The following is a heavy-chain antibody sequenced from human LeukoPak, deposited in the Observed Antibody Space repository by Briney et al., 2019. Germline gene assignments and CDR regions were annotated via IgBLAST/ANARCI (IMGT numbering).Heavy chain of an antibody. J-gene: IGHJ3*02. D-gene: IGHD2-2*01. V-gene: IGHV1-46*01. CDR3: ASCVVVPGVRSDAFDI. CDR2: INPSGGST. CDR1: GYTFTSYY. Sequence: ASVKVSCKASGYTFTSYYMHWVRQAPGQGLEWMGIINPSGGSTSYAQKFQGRVSMTRDTSISTAYMELSRLRSDDTAVYYCASCVVVPGVRSDAFDIWGQGTMVTVSS.